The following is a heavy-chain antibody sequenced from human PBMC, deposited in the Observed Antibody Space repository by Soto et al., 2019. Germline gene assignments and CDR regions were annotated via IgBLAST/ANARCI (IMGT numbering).Heavy chain of an antibody. CDR2: INWNGGST. CDR1: GFTFENYG. J-gene: IGHJ4*02. V-gene: IGHV3-20*01. Sequence: EVQLVESGGGVLRPGGSLRLSCAASGFTFENYGMSWVRQAPGKGLEWVSGINWNGGSTGYADSVKGRFTISRDNAKNSLYLQMNSLRAEDTALYHCARVSRITIFGAIDYWGQGTLVTVSS. CDR3: ARVSRITIFGAIDY. D-gene: IGHD3-3*01.